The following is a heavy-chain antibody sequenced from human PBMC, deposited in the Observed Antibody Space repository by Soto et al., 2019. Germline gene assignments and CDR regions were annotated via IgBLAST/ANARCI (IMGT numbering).Heavy chain of an antibody. D-gene: IGHD1-1*01. CDR2: IYWDDDR. Sequence: QITLKESGPTLVKPTQALTLTCSFSGFSLTTLGVGVGWVRQPPGKALEWLALIYWDDDRQYSPSLKSRLTITTDTSKNPVVLRMTNMDPVDTGTYYCAHTQLTTAANAFDVWGQGTIVTVSS. J-gene: IGHJ3*01. V-gene: IGHV2-5*02. CDR1: GFSLTTLGVG. CDR3: AHTQLTTAANAFDV.